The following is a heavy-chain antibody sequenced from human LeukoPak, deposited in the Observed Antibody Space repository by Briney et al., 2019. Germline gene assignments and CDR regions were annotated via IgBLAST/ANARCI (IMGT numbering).Heavy chain of an antibody. CDR1: GGSISGYY. D-gene: IGHD5-24*01. CDR2: IYYSGTT. V-gene: IGHV4-59*08. Sequence: SETLSLTCTVSGGSISGYYWSWIRQAPGKGLEWIGYIYYSGTTTYNPSLKSRVTISVDTSKNQFSLKLSSVTAADTAVYYCARHEMGWGNWFDPWGQGTLVTVSS. CDR3: ARHEMGWGNWFDP. J-gene: IGHJ5*02.